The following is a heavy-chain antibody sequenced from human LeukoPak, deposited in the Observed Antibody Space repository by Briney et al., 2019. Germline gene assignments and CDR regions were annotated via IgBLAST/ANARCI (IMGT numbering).Heavy chain of an antibody. CDR3: AKGTTSSCYSSSDF. V-gene: IGHV3-23*01. CDR1: GFTFSSYA. J-gene: IGHJ4*02. D-gene: IGHD2-2*01. CDR2: ISGSGDST. Sequence: GGSLRLSCAASGFTFSSYAMSWVRQAPGKGLEWVSSISGSGDSTYYAGSVKGRFTISRDNSKDTLHLQMNSLRAEDTAVYHCAKGTTSSCYSSSDFWGQGTLASVSS.